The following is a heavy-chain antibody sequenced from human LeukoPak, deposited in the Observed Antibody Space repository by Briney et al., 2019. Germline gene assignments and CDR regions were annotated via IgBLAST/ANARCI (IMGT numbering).Heavy chain of an antibody. D-gene: IGHD3-22*01. CDR2: INPSDSYT. CDR1: GYSFTSYW. CDR3: ARQYYYDSSGWVAFDI. J-gene: IGHJ3*02. V-gene: IGHV5-10-1*04. Sequence: GESLKISCKGSGYSFTSYWITWVRQMPGKGLEWMGRINPSDSYTKYSPSFQGQVTISADKSISTAYLQWSSLKASDTAMYYCARQYYYDSSGWVAFDIWGQGTMVTVSS.